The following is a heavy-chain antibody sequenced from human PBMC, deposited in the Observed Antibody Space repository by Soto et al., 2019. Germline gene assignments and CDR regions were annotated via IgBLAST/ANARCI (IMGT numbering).Heavy chain of an antibody. D-gene: IGHD6-6*01. V-gene: IGHV4-30-4*01. CDR2: IYYSGST. CDR3: ARVDSSSFHFDY. CDR1: GGSISSGDYY. Sequence: QVQLQESGPGLVKPSQTLSLTCTVSGGSISSGDYYWSWIRQPPGKGLEWIGYIYYSGSTYYNPSHKSRGPIPVDTSKNQFSLKLSSVTAADTAVYYCARVDSSSFHFDYRGQGTLVTVSS. J-gene: IGHJ4*02.